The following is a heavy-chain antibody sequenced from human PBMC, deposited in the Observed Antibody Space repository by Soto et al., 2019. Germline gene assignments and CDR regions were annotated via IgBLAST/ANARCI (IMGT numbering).Heavy chain of an antibody. CDR1: GFTFNIYG. Sequence: GGSLRLSCAASGFTFNIYGMHWVRQAPDKGLEWVALISYDGSNQYYADSVKGRFTISRDNSKNTLFLQMNSLRADDTAVYYCARSEVGYRLGYYLFGMDVWGQGTTVTVSS. CDR2: ISYDGSNQ. CDR3: ARSEVGYRLGYYLFGMDV. D-gene: IGHD3-22*01. J-gene: IGHJ6*02. V-gene: IGHV3-30*03.